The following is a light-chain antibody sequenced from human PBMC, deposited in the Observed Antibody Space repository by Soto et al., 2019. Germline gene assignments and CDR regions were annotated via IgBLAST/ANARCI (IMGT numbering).Light chain of an antibody. CDR3: QQYGSSLT. V-gene: IGKV3-20*01. Sequence: EIVLTQSPGTLSLSPGERATLSCRASQSVSSHLAWYQQRPGQAPRLLIYGASSRATGIPDRFSGSGSGTDFTLTISRLEPEDFAVYYCQQYGSSLTFGGGTKVEIK. CDR1: QSVSSH. J-gene: IGKJ4*01. CDR2: GAS.